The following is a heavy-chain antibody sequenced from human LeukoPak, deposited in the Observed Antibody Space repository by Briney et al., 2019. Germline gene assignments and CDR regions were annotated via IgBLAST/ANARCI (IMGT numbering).Heavy chain of an antibody. CDR3: QSGSPFDY. CDR1: GFTFSSYA. CDR2: ISYDGSNK. D-gene: IGHD3-10*01. J-gene: IGHJ4*02. V-gene: IGHV3-30-3*01. Sequence: PGRSLRLSCAASGFTFSSYAMHWVRQAPGKGLEWVAVISYDGSNKYYADSVKGRFTISRDNSKNTLYLQMNSLRAEDTAVYYCQSGSPFDYWGQGTLVTVSS.